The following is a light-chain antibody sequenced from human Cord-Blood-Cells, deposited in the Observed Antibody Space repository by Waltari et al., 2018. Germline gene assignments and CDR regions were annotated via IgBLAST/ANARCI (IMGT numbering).Light chain of an antibody. CDR1: QSISSG. CDR2: DAS. Sequence: QMTQSPSTLSPSVGDRVTITCRASQSISSGMAWYQQKPGKAPKLLIYDASSLESGVPSRFSGSGSGTEFTLTISSLQPDDFATYYCQQYNSYSPYTFGQGTKLEIK. CDR3: QQYNSYSPYT. J-gene: IGKJ2*01. V-gene: IGKV1-5*01.